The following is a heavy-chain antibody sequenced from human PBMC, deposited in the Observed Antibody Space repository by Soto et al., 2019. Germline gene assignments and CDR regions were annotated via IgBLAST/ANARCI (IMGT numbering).Heavy chain of an antibody. J-gene: IGHJ4*02. D-gene: IGHD6-19*01. Sequence: QVQLVESGGGVVQPERSLRLSCATSGFTFSDFGMHWVRQAPGKGLEWVAAISADGSAKYYLGSVQGRFPISRDNTKNALYLQLNSLRTEDTAVYYCAKGTAVARQHFANWGQGTLVTVSS. CDR2: ISADGSAK. CDR3: AKGTAVARQHFAN. CDR1: GFTFSDFG. V-gene: IGHV3-30*18.